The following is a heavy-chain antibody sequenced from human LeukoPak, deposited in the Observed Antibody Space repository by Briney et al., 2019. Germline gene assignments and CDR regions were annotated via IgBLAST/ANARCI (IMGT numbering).Heavy chain of an antibody. D-gene: IGHD3-22*01. Sequence: SGGSLRLSCAASGFTFSSYAMSWVRQAPGKGLEWVSAISGSGGSTYYADSVKGRFTISRDNSKNTLYLQINSLRAEDTAVYYCAKEITMIGNEGFDYWGQGTLVTVSS. CDR1: GFTFSSYA. CDR2: ISGSGGST. V-gene: IGHV3-23*01. J-gene: IGHJ4*02. CDR3: AKEITMIGNEGFDY.